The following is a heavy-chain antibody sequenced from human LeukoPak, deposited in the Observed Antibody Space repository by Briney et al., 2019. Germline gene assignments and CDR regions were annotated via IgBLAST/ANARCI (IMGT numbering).Heavy chain of an antibody. CDR3: ARHLIVGATTSDY. Sequence: SETLSLTCTVSGGSISTDRYNWGWIRQPPGKGLEWIGSIFHRGTTYYNPPLKSRVSLSLDTSNNHFSVTLRSVTTADTAVYYCARHLIVGATTSDYWGQGTLVPVSS. V-gene: IGHV4-39*01. D-gene: IGHD1-26*01. J-gene: IGHJ4*02. CDR1: GGSISTDRYN. CDR2: IFHRGTT.